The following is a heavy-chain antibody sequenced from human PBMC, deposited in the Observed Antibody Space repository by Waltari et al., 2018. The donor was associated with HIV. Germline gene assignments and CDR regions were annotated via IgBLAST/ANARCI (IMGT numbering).Heavy chain of an antibody. Sequence: VRLVESGGALVRPGGALRPSWTASGFTVGNNTFTWVRQASGKGLEWVSTMYSDGPTLSADSVKGRFRTSRDSAKNMFNLLMESLRVDYTAVYYCARGVLYYDNSVHPGWFDPWGQGTLVAVSS. CDR3: ARGVLYYDNSVHPGWFDP. J-gene: IGHJ5*02. D-gene: IGHD3-22*01. V-gene: IGHV3-66*01. CDR1: GFTVGNNT. CDR2: MYSDGPT.